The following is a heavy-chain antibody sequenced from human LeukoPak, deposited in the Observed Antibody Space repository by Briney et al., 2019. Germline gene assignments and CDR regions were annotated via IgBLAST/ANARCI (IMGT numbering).Heavy chain of an antibody. CDR2: ISSSSSTI. J-gene: IGHJ4*02. D-gene: IGHD1-26*01. Sequence: GGSLRLSCAASGFTFSSYNMNWVRQAPGKGLEWVSYISSSSSTIYYADSVKGRFTISRDNAKNSLYLQMNSLRDEDTAVYYCARDRANSGSYYWDYWGQGTLVTVSS. V-gene: IGHV3-48*02. CDR1: GFTFSSYN. CDR3: ARDRANSGSYYWDY.